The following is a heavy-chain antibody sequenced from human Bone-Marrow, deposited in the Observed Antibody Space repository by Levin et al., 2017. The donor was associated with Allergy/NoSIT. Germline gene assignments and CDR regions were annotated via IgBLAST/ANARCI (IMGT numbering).Heavy chain of an antibody. Sequence: GASVKVSCKASGYTFTSYYMHWVRQAPGQGLEWMGIINPSGGSTSYAQKFQGRVTMTRDTSTSTVYMELSSLRSEDTAVYYCAREERVLGYCSGGSCYPTGAFDYWGQGTLVTVSS. D-gene: IGHD2-15*01. V-gene: IGHV1-46*01. CDR1: GYTFTSYY. CDR2: INPSGGST. J-gene: IGHJ4*02. CDR3: AREERVLGYCSGGSCYPTGAFDY.